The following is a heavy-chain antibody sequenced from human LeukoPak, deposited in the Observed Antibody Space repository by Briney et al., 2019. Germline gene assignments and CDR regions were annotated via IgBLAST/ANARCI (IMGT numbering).Heavy chain of an antibody. CDR3: ARHQRGSGWSNFDY. V-gene: IGHV4-59*08. CDR2: IYHSGST. Sequence: NTSETLSLTCSVSGGSISFYYWSWIRQPPGKGLEWIGYIYHSGSTNYNPSLKSRVTISVDTSKNQFSLKLSSVTAADTAVYYCARHQRGSGWSNFDYWGQGTLVTVSS. CDR1: GGSISFYY. J-gene: IGHJ4*02. D-gene: IGHD6-19*01.